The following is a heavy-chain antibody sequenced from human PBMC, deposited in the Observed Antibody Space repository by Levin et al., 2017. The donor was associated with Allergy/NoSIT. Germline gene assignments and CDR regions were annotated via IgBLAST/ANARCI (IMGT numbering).Heavy chain of an antibody. J-gene: IGHJ6*02. V-gene: IGHV4-59*01. D-gene: IGHD3-10*01. CDR1: GGSMSSYY. CDR2: VYDNGNS. CDR3: ARDRGVREVIGQSLLDYYGTDC. Sequence: SETLSLTCTVSGGSMSSYYWSWIRQAPGKGLEWIGCVYDNGNSKYNPSLKSRVSISVDTSKNQFSLKLNSVTAADTAVYYCARDRGVREVIGQSLLDYYGTDCWGQGTTVTVSS.